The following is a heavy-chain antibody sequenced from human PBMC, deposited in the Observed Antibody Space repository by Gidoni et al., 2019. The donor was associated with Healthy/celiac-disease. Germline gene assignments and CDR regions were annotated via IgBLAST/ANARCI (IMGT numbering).Heavy chain of an antibody. CDR1: GGSFSGYY. CDR2: INHSGST. J-gene: IGHJ6*02. V-gene: IGHV4-34*01. D-gene: IGHD1-7*01. Sequence: QVQLQQWGAGLLKPSATLYLTCAVYGGSFSGYYWSWIRQPPGKGLEWIGEINHSGSTNYNPSLKSRVTISVDTSKNQFSLKLSSVTAADTAVYYCARRRWRWGWNYPPHLHNYGMDVWGQGTTVTVSS. CDR3: ARRRWRWGWNYPPHLHNYGMDV.